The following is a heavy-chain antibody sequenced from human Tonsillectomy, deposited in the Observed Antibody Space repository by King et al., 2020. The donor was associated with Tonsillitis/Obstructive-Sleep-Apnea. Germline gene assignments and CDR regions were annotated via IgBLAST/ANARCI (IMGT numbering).Heavy chain of an antibody. V-gene: IGHV1-46*01. CDR3: ARDDVVARYIDS. D-gene: IGHD5-12*01. CDR2: INPSSSIT. Sequence: QLVQSGAEVKKPGASVKVSCKASGYTFTRYYIHWVRQARGPGLEWMGIINPSSSITTYAQKFQGRVTMTRDTSTSTVYMELSSLTSDDTAVYYCARDDVVARYIDSWGQGTLVTVSS. CDR1: GYTFTRYY. J-gene: IGHJ4*02.